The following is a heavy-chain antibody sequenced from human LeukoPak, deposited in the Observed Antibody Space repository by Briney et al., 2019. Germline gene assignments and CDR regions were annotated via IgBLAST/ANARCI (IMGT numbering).Heavy chain of an antibody. D-gene: IGHD2-21*01. CDR2: IKSKTDGGTT. V-gene: IGHV3-15*01. Sequence: GGSLRLSCAASGFTFSNAWMSWVRQAPGKGLEWVGRIKSKTDGGTTDYAAPVKGRFTISRDDSKNTLYLQMNSLKTEDTAVYYCTSDWPSVVVIAPIPDAFDIWGQGTMVTVSS. CDR1: GFTFSNAW. CDR3: TSDWPSVVVIAPIPDAFDI. J-gene: IGHJ3*02.